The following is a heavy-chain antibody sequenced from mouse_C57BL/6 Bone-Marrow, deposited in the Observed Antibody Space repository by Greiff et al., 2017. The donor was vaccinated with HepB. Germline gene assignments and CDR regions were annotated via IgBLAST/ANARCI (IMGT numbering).Heavy chain of an antibody. V-gene: IGHV1-81*01. CDR1: GYTFTSYG. Sequence: VKLVESGAELARPGASVKLSCKASGYTFTSYGISWVKQRTGQGLEWIGEIYPRSGNTYYNEKFKGKATLTADKSSSTAYMELRSLTSEDSAVYFCARKIYYGNFYWYFDVWGTGTTVTVSS. CDR3: ARKIYYGNFYWYFDV. J-gene: IGHJ1*03. CDR2: IYPRSGNT. D-gene: IGHD2-1*01.